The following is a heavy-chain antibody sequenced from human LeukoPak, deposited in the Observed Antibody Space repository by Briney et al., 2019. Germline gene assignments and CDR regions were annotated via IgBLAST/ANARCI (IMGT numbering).Heavy chain of an antibody. Sequence: GGTLRLSCAASGFTFSNYGMNWVRQAPGKGLEWVSAISGSGHNTYYADSVKGRFTISRDNSKNTLYLQMNSLRAEDTAVYYCARDKGSSGWYQFDYWGQGTLVTVSS. CDR3: ARDKGSSGWYQFDY. D-gene: IGHD6-19*01. CDR2: ISGSGHNT. V-gene: IGHV3-23*01. J-gene: IGHJ4*02. CDR1: GFTFSNYG.